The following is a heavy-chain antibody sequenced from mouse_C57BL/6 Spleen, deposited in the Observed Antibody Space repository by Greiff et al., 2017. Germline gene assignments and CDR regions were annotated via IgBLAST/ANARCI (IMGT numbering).Heavy chain of an antibody. CDR3: ARSRNYECYCDY. D-gene: IGHD1-1*01. CDR1: GSTFTSYW. V-gene: IGHV1-64*01. CDR2: IHPNSGST. J-gene: IGHJ2*01. Sequence: QVQLQHPGAELVKPGASVKLSCKASGSTFTSYWLHWVKQRPGQGLEWIGMIHPNSGSTNDNEKFKSKATLTVDKSSSTAYMHLSSRTSEDSAVYYCARSRNYECYCDYWGQGTTLTVSA.